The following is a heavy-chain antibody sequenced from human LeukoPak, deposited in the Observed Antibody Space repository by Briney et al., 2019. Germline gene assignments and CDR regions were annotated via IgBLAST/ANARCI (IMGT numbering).Heavy chain of an antibody. D-gene: IGHD3-9*01. Sequence: PGGSLRLSCAASGFTFSTYSMNWVRQAPGKGLEWVSSISERSDYVYYADSVKGRFTISRDNAKNSLYLQMDSLRAEDTAVYYCARAVEYYKILTGYAQYYFDYWGQGTLVTVSS. CDR2: ISERSDYV. J-gene: IGHJ4*02. CDR3: ARAVEYYKILTGYAQYYFDY. V-gene: IGHV3-21*01. CDR1: GFTFSTYS.